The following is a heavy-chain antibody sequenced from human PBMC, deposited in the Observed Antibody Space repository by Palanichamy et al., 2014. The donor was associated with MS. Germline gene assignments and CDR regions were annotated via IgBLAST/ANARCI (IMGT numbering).Heavy chain of an antibody. V-gene: IGHV3-33*01. CDR1: GFTFSRNA. D-gene: IGHD2-15*01. CDR2: IWSDGSKK. Sequence: QVHLVESWGRRGPAGGSVRLSCETSGFTFSRNAIHWVRQAPGKGLEWVTQIWSDGSKKNYADSVKGRFTISRDNFKNTLYLQMNSLRAEDTAVYYCARDGQSEAAYAMDVWGQGTTVIVSS. CDR3: ARDGQSEAAYAMDV. J-gene: IGHJ6*02.